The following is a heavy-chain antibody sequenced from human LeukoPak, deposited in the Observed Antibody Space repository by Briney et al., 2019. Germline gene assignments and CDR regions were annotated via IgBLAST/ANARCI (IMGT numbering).Heavy chain of an antibody. CDR2: FNANSGAT. J-gene: IGHJ4*02. Sequence: GASVKVSCKTSGYTFTGYHVHWVRQAPGQGLEWMGWFNANSGATKYAQKFQGRVTMTRDTSIGTDFMELTSLISDDTAIYYCARDPYDGNYFFDYWGQGTLVPVAS. V-gene: IGHV1-2*02. D-gene: IGHD3-3*01. CDR1: GYTFTGYH. CDR3: ARDPYDGNYFFDY.